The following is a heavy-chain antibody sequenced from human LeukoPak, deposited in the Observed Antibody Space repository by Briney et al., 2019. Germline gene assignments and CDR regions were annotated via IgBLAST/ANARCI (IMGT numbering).Heavy chain of an antibody. J-gene: IGHJ4*02. CDR2: INTNTGNP. V-gene: IGHV7-4-1*02. D-gene: IGHD1-26*01. CDR1: GYTFTNYA. Sequence: ASVKVSCKASGYTFTNYAMNWVRQAPAQGLEFMGWINTNTGNPTYAQDFTGRFVFSLDTSVNTAYLQISSLKAEDTAVYYCASIGSLFDYWGQGTLVTVSS. CDR3: ASIGSLFDY.